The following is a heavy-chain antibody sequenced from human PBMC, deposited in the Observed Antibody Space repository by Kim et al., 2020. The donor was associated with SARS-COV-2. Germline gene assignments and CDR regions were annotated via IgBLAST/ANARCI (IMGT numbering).Heavy chain of an antibody. Sequence: ASVKVSCKASGYTFTSYGISWVRQAPGQGLEWMGWISAYNGNTNYAQKLQGRVTMTTDTSTSTAYMELRSLRSDDTAVYYRARGLFGVVRKVFDPWGQGTLVTVSS. J-gene: IGHJ5*02. D-gene: IGHD3-3*01. CDR2: ISAYNGNT. V-gene: IGHV1-18*01. CDR1: GYTFTSYG. CDR3: ARGLFGVVRKVFDP.